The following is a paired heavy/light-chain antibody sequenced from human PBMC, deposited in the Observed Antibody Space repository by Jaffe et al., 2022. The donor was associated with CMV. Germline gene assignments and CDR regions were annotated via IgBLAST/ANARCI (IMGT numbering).Heavy chain of an antibody. D-gene: IGHD5-18*01. CDR1: GYSFTSYW. J-gene: IGHJ6*03. V-gene: IGHV5-51*01. Sequence: EVQLVQSGAEVKKPGESLKISCKGSGYSFTSYWIGWVRQMPGKGLEWMGIIYPGDSDTRYSPSFQGQVTISADKSISTAYLQWSSLKASDTAMYYCARHQSISGYSYGSSQVLGRNYYYYYMDVWGKGTTVTVSS. CDR3: ARHQSISGYSYGSSQVLGRNYYYYYMDV. CDR2: IYPGDSDT.
Light chain of an antibody. Sequence: EIVLTQSPATLSLSPGERATLSCRASQSVSSYLAWYQQKPGQAPRLLIYDASNRATGIPARFSGSGSGTDFTLTISSLEPEDFAVYYCQQRSNLVTFGGGTKVEIK. CDR1: QSVSSY. CDR2: DAS. V-gene: IGKV3-11*01. CDR3: QQRSNLVT. J-gene: IGKJ4*01.